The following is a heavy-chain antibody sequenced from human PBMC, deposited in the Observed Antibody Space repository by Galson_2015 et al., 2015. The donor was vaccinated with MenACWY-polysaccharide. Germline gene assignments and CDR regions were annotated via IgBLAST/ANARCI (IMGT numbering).Heavy chain of an antibody. CDR1: GYSISSGYY. CDR2: IYHSGST. CDR3: ASEEIRGGSFGWFDP. J-gene: IGHJ5*02. Sequence: SETLSLTCAVSGYSISSGYYWGWIRQPPGKGLEWIGSIYHSGSTYYNPSLKSRVTIAVDTSKNQFSLRLSSVTAADTAFYYCASEEIRGGSFGWFDPWGQGTLVTVSS. D-gene: IGHD3-10*01. V-gene: IGHV4-38-2*01.